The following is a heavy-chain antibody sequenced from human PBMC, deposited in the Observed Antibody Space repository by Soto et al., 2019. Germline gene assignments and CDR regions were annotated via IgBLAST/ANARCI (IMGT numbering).Heavy chain of an antibody. V-gene: IGHV4-39*01. CDR2: IYYSGST. D-gene: IGHD2-15*01. CDR3: ARRRMNAFSFFAD. CDR1: GASINASSNY. Sequence: QVQLQESGPGLVKPSETLSLTCSVSGASINASSNYWGWIRQPPGKGLEWVASIYYSGSTYYNPSLKSRATISLDTTKSQFSLNVRSVTAADTAVYFCARRRMNAFSFFADWGQGILVTVSS. J-gene: IGHJ4*02.